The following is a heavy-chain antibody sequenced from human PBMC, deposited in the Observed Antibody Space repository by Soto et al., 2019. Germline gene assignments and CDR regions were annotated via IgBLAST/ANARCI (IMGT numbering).Heavy chain of an antibody. J-gene: IGHJ4*02. CDR3: ASHMIRANEY. CDR2: VVYSGTS. V-gene: IGHV4-30-4*08. D-gene: IGHD3-22*01. Sequence: PSETLSLTCTVSGDSINSVNNYWSWIRQHPGRGLEWIGHVVYSGTSYYNPSLKSRVSISLDTSKNQFSLKLSSVTAADTAVYYCASHMIRANEYWGQGPPVTVTS. CDR1: GDSINSVNNY.